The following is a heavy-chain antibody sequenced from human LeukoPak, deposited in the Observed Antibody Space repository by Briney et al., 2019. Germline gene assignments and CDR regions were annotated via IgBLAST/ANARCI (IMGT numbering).Heavy chain of an antibody. V-gene: IGHV4-34*01. D-gene: IGHD4-17*01. CDR2: INHSGST. J-gene: IGHJ4*02. CDR3: ARVTVTHEGVDY. CDR1: GGSFSGYY. Sequence: PSETLSLTCAVYGGSFSGYYWSWIRQPPGKGLEWIGEINHSGSTNYNPSLKSRVTISVDTSKNQFSLKLSSVTAADTAVYYRARVTVTHEGVDYWGQGTLVTVSS.